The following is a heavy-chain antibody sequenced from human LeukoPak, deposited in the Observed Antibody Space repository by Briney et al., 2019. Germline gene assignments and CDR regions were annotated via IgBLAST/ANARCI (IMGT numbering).Heavy chain of an antibody. CDR3: AKDRCSNGVGCYYYYMDV. J-gene: IGHJ6*03. Sequence: GGSLRLSCAASGFTFSSYSMNWVRQAPGKGLEWVAYIQYDGSNGQYADSVKGRFSISRDSSKNILYLQMNSLRAEDTAVYYCAKDRCSNGVGCYYYYMDVWGKGTTVTISS. D-gene: IGHD2-8*01. V-gene: IGHV3-30*02. CDR1: GFTFSSYS. CDR2: IQYDGSNG.